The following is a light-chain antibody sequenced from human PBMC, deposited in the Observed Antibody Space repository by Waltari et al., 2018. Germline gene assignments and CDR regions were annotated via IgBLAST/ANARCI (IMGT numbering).Light chain of an antibody. CDR1: SSDVGGYNY. J-gene: IGLJ2*01. CDR3: SSYTSSSTYVV. Sequence: QSALTQPASVSGSPGQSITISCTGTSSDVGGYNYVSWYQQHPGKAPKLMIYEVSNRPSGVSNRFSGSKSGNTASLTISWLQAEDEADYYCSSYTSSSTYVVFGGGTKLTVL. CDR2: EVS. V-gene: IGLV2-14*01.